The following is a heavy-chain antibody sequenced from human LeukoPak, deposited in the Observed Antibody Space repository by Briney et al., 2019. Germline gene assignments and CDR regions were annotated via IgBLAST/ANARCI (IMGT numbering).Heavy chain of an antibody. CDR1: GFTFSSYA. Sequence: GGSLRLSCAASGFTFSSYAMSWVRQAPGKGLGWVSAISGSGGSTYYADSVKGRFTISRDNSKNTLYLQMNSLRAEDTAVYYCVNPNSGWYGIFDYWGQGTLVTVSS. CDR2: ISGSGGST. CDR3: VNPNSGWYGIFDY. V-gene: IGHV3-23*01. J-gene: IGHJ4*02. D-gene: IGHD6-19*01.